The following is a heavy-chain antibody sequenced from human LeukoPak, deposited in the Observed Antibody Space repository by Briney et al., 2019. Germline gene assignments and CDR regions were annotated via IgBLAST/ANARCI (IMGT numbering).Heavy chain of an antibody. D-gene: IGHD3-16*01. Sequence: SGGSLRLSCGASGFTFGNSVMYWVPQAPGKGLEWVSAISYSGDYTSYADSVRGRFTISRDNSKDTLYLQMNALRAEDTAMYYCATLGVRADRRGIDYWGQGTLVTGSS. CDR3: ATLGVRADRRGIDY. CDR1: GFTFGNSV. J-gene: IGHJ4*02. CDR2: ISYSGDYT. V-gene: IGHV3-23*01.